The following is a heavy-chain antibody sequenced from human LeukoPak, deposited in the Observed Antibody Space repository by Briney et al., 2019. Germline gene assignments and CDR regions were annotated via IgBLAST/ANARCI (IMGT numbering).Heavy chain of an antibody. CDR1: GGSISSSSYY. J-gene: IGHJ4*02. D-gene: IGHD3-16*01. V-gene: IGHV4-39*07. CDR3: ARGGVYDYVWGD. CDR2: IYYSGST. Sequence: PSETLSLTCTVSGGSISSSSYYWGWIRQPPGKGLEWIGSIYYSGSTYYNPSLKSRVTISVDTSKNQFSLKLSSVTAADTAVYYCARGGVYDYVWGDWGQGTLVTVSS.